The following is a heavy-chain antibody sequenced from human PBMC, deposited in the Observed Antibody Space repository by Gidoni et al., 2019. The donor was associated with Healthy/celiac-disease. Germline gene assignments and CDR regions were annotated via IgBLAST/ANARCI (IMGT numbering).Heavy chain of an antibody. D-gene: IGHD6-13*01. CDR3: ARERIAAAGTVWWFDP. V-gene: IGHV4-4*02. CDR2: VYHSGST. CDR1: GCSSSSSNW. Sequence: QQQLQESRPGLVTSSATLSPTCAVSGCSSSSSNWWSWVRQPPGKGLAWIGVVYHSGSTNYRPSYKNRVTMSVDKSKIQFSLKLSSVNAGYTAVYYCARERIAAAGTVWWFDPWGQGTLVTVSS. J-gene: IGHJ5*02.